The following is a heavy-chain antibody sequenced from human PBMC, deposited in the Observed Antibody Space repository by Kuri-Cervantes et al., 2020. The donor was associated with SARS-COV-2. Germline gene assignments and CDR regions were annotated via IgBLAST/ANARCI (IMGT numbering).Heavy chain of an antibody. CDR1: GFTFSNAW. CDR2: IKSKTDGGTT. D-gene: IGHD2-8*01. V-gene: IGHV3-15*01. Sequence: GGSLRLSCAASGFTFSNAWMSWVRQAPGKGLEWVGRIKSKTDGGTTDYAAPVKGRFTISRDDSKNTLYLQMNSLKTEDTAVYYCTTGPEVLMVYAMGYYYMDVWGKGTTVTVSS. CDR3: TTGPEVLMVYAMGYYYMDV. J-gene: IGHJ6*03.